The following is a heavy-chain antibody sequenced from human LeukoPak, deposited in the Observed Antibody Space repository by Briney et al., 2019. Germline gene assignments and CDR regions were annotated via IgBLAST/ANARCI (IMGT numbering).Heavy chain of an antibody. D-gene: IGHD3-16*02. J-gene: IGHJ6*03. CDR2: ISYDANDK. CDR1: GFTFSNYA. CDR3: AKSLTVGGVIKDYYYYMDV. Sequence: PGRSLRLSCAASGFTFSNYAMHWVRQAPGKGLEWVAVISYDANDKYYADSVKGRFTISRDNSKNTLYLQMNSLRAEDTAVYYCAKSLTVGGVIKDYYYYMDVWGKGNTVTVSS. V-gene: IGHV3-30*04.